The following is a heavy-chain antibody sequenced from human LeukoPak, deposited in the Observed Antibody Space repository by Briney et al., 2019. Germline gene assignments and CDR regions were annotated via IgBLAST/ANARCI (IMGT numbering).Heavy chain of an antibody. D-gene: IGHD3-22*01. CDR3: ARGFIGYYYDSSGYSPVDY. CDR2: MNPNSGNT. Sequence: ASVKVSCKASGYTFTSYDINWVRQATGQGLEWMGWMNPNSGNTGYAQKFQGRVTMTRNTSISTAYMELSSLRSEDTAVYYCARGFIGYYYDSSGYSPVDYWGQGTLVTVSS. V-gene: IGHV1-8*01. CDR1: GYTFTSYD. J-gene: IGHJ4*02.